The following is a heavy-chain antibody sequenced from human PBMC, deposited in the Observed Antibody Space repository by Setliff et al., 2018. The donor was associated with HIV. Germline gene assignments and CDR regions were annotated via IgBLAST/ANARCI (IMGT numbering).Heavy chain of an antibody. V-gene: IGHV3-48*01. D-gene: IGHD1-26*01. CDR3: ARDFRDYVGKFDY. Sequence: GGSLRLSCAASGFTFSSYSMNWVRQAPGKGLEWVSYVSGRGDSIYYAASVKGRFTISRDNAKNSLYLQMNSLIAEDTAVYYCARDFRDYVGKFDYWGQGTLVTVSS. J-gene: IGHJ4*02. CDR1: GFTFSSYS. CDR2: VSGRGDSI.